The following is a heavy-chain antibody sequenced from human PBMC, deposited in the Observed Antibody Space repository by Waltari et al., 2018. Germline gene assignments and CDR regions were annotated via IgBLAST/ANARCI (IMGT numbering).Heavy chain of an antibody. J-gene: IGHJ1*01. CDR3: ARDLDSSGYSVGYFQH. D-gene: IGHD3-22*01. V-gene: IGHV3-33*01. CDR2: IWYDGSNK. Sequence: VQLVESGGGVVQLGGAVRLSWAVSGVTFSSHCMHWVRRAPGQGVEWVEVIWYDGSNKYYADSVKGRFTISRDNSKNTLYLQMNSLRAEDTAVYYCARDLDSSGYSVGYFQHWGQGTLVTVSS. CDR1: GVTFSSHC.